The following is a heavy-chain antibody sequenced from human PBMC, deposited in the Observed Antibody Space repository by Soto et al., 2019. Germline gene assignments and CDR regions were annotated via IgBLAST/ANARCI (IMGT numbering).Heavy chain of an antibody. Sequence: GGSMRLSCAASGLTLNTYDITWVRQAPGKGLEWVSSIRRGEGSTEYADSVRGRFTISRDNSGTTLSLQMNSLRVEDTAVYYCARSSRGWRFDLWGQGTLVTVSS. CDR3: ARSSRGWRFDL. CDR1: GLTLNTYD. CDR2: IRRGEGST. D-gene: IGHD6-19*01. V-gene: IGHV3-23*01. J-gene: IGHJ5*02.